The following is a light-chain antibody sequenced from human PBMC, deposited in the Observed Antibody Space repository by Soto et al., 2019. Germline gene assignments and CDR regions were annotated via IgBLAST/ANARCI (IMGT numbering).Light chain of an antibody. CDR2: AAS. CDR3: QQSYSTPRT. Sequence: DIQMTQSPSTLSGSVGDRVTITCRASQTISSWLAWYQQKPGKAPNLLIYAASTLQRGVPSRFSGSGSGTDFTLTISSLQPEDFATYYCQQSYSTPRTFGQGTKVDVK. V-gene: IGKV1-39*01. J-gene: IGKJ1*01. CDR1: QTISSW.